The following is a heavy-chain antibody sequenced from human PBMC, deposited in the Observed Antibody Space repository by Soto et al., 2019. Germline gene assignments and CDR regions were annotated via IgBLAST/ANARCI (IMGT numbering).Heavy chain of an antibody. Sequence: GGSLRLSCVASGYSFSSYSINWVRQAPGKGLEWVSSISSSSTYIYYADSVKGRFTISRDDAKNSVYLQMNSLRAEDTAVYYCARVPLTNGGVHYAYWGPGTLVTVSS. V-gene: IGHV3-21*01. CDR2: ISSSSTYI. CDR3: ARVPLTNGGVHYAY. J-gene: IGHJ4*01. CDR1: GYSFSSYS. D-gene: IGHD2-8*01.